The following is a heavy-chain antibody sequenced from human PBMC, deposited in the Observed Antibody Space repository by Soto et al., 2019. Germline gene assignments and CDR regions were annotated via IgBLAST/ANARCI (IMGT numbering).Heavy chain of an antibody. CDR3: ARGLGYYGSGSYYNDYYYYYMDV. J-gene: IGHJ6*03. D-gene: IGHD3-10*01. CDR2: IYYSGST. V-gene: IGHV4-59*01. Sequence: QVQLQESGPGLVKPSETLSLTCTVSGGSISSYYWSWIRQPPGKGLEWIGYIYYSGSTNYNPSLKSRVTISVDTSKNQFSLKLSSVTAADTAVYYCARGLGYYGSGSYYNDYYYYYMDVWGKETTVTVSS. CDR1: GGSISSYY.